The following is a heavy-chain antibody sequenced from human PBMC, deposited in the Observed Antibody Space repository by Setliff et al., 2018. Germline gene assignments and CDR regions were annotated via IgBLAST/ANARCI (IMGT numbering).Heavy chain of an antibody. CDR1: GFTFSSYS. CDR2: ISSSSSYI. V-gene: IGHV3-21*01. J-gene: IGHJ4*02. D-gene: IGHD3-10*01. Sequence: GGSLRLSCAASGFTFSSYSMNWVRQAPGKGLEWVSSISSSSSYIYYADSVKGRFTISRDNAKNSLYLQMNSLRAEDTAVYYCARDLWSGYYASENYWGQGTLVTVSS. CDR3: ARDLWSGYYASENY.